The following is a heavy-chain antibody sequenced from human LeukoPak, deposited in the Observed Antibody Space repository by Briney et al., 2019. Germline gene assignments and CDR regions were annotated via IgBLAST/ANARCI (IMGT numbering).Heavy chain of an antibody. Sequence: PGGSLRLSCAASGFTFSNAWMNWVRQAPGKGLEWVGRIKSKTAGGTTDYAAPVKGRFTISRDDSKNTLYLQMNSLKTEDTAVYYCSAYLYWGQGTLVTVSS. CDR3: SAYLY. V-gene: IGHV3-15*01. CDR1: GFTFSNAW. J-gene: IGHJ4*02. CDR2: IKSKTAGGTT.